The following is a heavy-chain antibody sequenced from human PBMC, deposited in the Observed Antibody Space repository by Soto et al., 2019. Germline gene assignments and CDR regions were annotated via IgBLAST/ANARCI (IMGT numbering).Heavy chain of an antibody. V-gene: IGHV3-30-3*01. D-gene: IGHD2-15*01. CDR3: AREGVVVAATGNYYYYGMDV. CDR1: GFTFSSYA. Sequence: QVQLMESGGGVVQPGRSLRLSCAASGFTFSSYAMHWVRQAPGKGLEWVAVISYDGSNKYYADSVKGRFTISRDNSKNTLYLQMNSLRAEDTAVYYCAREGVVVAATGNYYYYGMDVWGQGTTVTVSS. CDR2: ISYDGSNK. J-gene: IGHJ6*02.